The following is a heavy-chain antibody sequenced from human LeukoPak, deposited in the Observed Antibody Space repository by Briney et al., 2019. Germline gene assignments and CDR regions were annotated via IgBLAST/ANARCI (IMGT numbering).Heavy chain of an antibody. CDR2: ISAYNGNT. J-gene: IGHJ5*02. V-gene: IGHV1-18*01. CDR1: GYTFTSYG. CDR3: AIWFGEGNWFDP. Sequence: ASVKVSCKASGYTFTSYGISWVRQAPGQGLEWMGWISAYNGNTNYAQKLQGRVTMTTDTPTSTAYMELRSLRSDDTAVYYCAIWFGEGNWFDPWGQGTLVTVSS. D-gene: IGHD3-10*01.